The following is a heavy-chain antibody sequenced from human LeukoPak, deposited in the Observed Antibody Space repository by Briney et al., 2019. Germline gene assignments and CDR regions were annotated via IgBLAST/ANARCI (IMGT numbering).Heavy chain of an antibody. CDR1: GFTFSSYG. Sequence: GGSLRLSCAASGFTFSSYGMHWARQAPGKGLEWVAVISYDGSNKYYADSVKGRLTISRDNSKNTLYLQMNSLRAEDTAVYYCARGSKSYGDYIRSRIHYFDYWGQGTLVTVSS. D-gene: IGHD4-17*01. CDR2: ISYDGSNK. V-gene: IGHV3-30*19. CDR3: ARGSKSYGDYIRSRIHYFDY. J-gene: IGHJ4*02.